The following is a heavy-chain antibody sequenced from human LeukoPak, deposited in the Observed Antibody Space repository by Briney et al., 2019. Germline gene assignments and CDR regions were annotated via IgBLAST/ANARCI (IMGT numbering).Heavy chain of an antibody. D-gene: IGHD1-7*01. Sequence: VASVKVSCKASGYTFTDYYMHWVRQAPGQGLEWMGWINPNSGGTNYAQKFQGRVNMTRDTSISTAYMELSRLRSDDTAVYYCARDPNRNYVRYFDYWGQGTLVTVSS. V-gene: IGHV1-2*02. CDR1: GYTFTDYY. J-gene: IGHJ4*02. CDR3: ARDPNRNYVRYFDY. CDR2: INPNSGGT.